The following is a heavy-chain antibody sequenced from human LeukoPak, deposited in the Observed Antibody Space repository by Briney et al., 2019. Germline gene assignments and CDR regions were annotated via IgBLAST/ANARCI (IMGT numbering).Heavy chain of an antibody. J-gene: IGHJ4*02. Sequence: ASVKVSCKASGYTFTSYDINWVRQAPGKGLEWMGGFDPEDGETIYAQKFQGRVTMTEDTSTDTAYMELSSLRSEDTAVYYCATRGGNSIYFDYWGQGTLVTVSS. CDR3: ATRGGNSIYFDY. V-gene: IGHV1-24*01. CDR2: FDPEDGET. D-gene: IGHD4-23*01. CDR1: GYTFTSYD.